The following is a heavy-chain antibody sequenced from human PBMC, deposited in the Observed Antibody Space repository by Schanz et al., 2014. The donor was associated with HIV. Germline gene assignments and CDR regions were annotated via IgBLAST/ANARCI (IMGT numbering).Heavy chain of an antibody. CDR2: IRPYSGDT. CDR1: GGSFNKYA. D-gene: IGHD1-7*01. CDR3: ARENWHYDH. J-gene: IGHJ5*02. V-gene: IGHV1-2*02. Sequence: QVQLLQSGAEVKKPGSSVKVSCKASGGSFNKYAISWGRQAPGQGLEWMGRIRPYSGDTYSAQKFDGRFTMTRDTSVSTYYMELSSLRSDDTAVYFCARENWHYDHWGQGTLVTVSS.